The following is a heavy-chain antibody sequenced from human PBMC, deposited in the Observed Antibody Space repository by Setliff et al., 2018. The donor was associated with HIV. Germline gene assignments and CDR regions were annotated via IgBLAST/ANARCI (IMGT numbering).Heavy chain of an antibody. V-gene: IGHV1-69*13. Sequence: ASVKVSCKAPEDTFRSHAISWVRQAPGQGLEWMGGIIPIIATTNYAQKFQDRVTITADEFTNTAYMEVSSLRSEDTAVYYCARNGPHGSGWYNYLDFWGQGTLVTVSS. CDR2: IIPIIATT. D-gene: IGHD6-19*01. J-gene: IGHJ4*02. CDR1: EDTFRSHA. CDR3: ARNGPHGSGWYNYLDF.